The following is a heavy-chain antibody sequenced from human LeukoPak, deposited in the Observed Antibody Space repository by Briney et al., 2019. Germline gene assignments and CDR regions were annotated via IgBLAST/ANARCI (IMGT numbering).Heavy chain of an antibody. CDR2: IYHSGST. CDR3: ARVFGGSYYYFDY. D-gene: IGHD1-26*01. CDR1: GGSISSGGYS. V-gene: IGHV4-30-2*01. Sequence: SETLSLTCAVSGGSISSGGYSWSWIRQPPGKGLEWIGYIYHSGSTYYNPSLKSRVTISVDRSKNQFSLKLSSVTAADTAVCYCARVFGGSYYYFDYWGQGTLVTVSS. J-gene: IGHJ4*02.